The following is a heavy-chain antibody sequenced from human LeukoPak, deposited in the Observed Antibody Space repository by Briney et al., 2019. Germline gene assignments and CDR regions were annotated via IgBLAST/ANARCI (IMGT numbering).Heavy chain of an antibody. D-gene: IGHD5-24*01. CDR3: VATEGWLHWDN. Sequence: SETLSLTCTVSGASISGRYWSWVRQPPGKGLEWIAFTSNSVSTNYNPSLKSRVTISLDTSRKQLSLRLSSVIAADTAVYYCVATEGWLHWDNWGQGTLVTVSS. CDR1: GASISGRY. J-gene: IGHJ4*02. CDR2: TSNSVST. V-gene: IGHV4-4*08.